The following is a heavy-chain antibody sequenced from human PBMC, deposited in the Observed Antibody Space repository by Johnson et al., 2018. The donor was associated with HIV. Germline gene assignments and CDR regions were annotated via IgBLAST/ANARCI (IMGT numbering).Heavy chain of an antibody. CDR1: GFTVSSNE. CDR2: ISGGST. Sequence: VQLVESRGVLVQPGGSLRLSCAASGFTVSSNEMSWVRQAPGKGLEWVSSISGGSTYYADSRKGRFTISRDNSKNTLYLQMNSLRAEDTAVYYCASPDYERYYGAFDIWGQGTMVTVSS. CDR3: ASPDYERYYGAFDI. D-gene: IGHD3-10*01. V-gene: IGHV3-38-3*01. J-gene: IGHJ3*02.